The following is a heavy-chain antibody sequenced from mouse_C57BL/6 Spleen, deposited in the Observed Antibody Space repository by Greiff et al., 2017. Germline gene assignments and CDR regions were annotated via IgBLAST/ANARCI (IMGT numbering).Heavy chain of an antibody. V-gene: IGHV3-1*01. CDR1: GYSITSGYD. CDR3: AREWAYYGYFDY. CDR2: ISYSGST. Sequence: EVQLVESGPGMVKPSQSLSLTCTVTGYSITSGYDWHWIRHFPGNKLEWMGYISYSGSTNYNPSLKSRISITHDTSKNHFFLKLNSVTTEDTATYYCAREWAYYGYFDYWGQGTTLTVSS. J-gene: IGHJ2*01. D-gene: IGHD1-1*01.